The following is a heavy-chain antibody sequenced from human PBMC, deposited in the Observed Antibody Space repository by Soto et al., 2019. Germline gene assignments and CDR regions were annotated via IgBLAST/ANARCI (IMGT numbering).Heavy chain of an antibody. CDR3: ARGDSTDCSNGVCSFFYNHDMDV. Sequence: ASVKVSCEASGYSFTDYHIHWVRQAPGQGLEWLGRINPKSGGTSTAQKFQGWVTMTTDTSISTASMELTRLTSDDTAIYYCARGDSTDCSNGVCSFFYNHDMDVWGQGTTVTVSS. V-gene: IGHV1-2*04. CDR2: INPKSGGT. CDR1: GYSFTDYH. J-gene: IGHJ6*02. D-gene: IGHD2-8*01.